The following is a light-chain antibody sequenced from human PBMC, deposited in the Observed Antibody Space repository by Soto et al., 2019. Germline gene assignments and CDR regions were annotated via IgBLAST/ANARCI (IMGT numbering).Light chain of an antibody. Sequence: QSVLTQPPSASGFPGQSVTISCTGTSSDVGYYNYVSWYQQHPGKVPKLLIFEASNRPSGVSNRFSGSKSGNTASLTVSGLQAEDEADYYCASYTGSSTLYVFGTGTKVTVL. CDR1: SSDVGYYNY. J-gene: IGLJ1*01. CDR2: EAS. CDR3: ASYTGSSTLYV. V-gene: IGLV2-14*01.